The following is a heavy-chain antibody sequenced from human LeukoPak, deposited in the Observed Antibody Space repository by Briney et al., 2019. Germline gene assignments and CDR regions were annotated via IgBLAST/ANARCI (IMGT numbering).Heavy chain of an antibody. Sequence: HPGGSLRLSCAASGFTFSSYWMSWVRQAPGKGLEWVANIKQDGSEKYYVDSVKGRFTISRDNAKNSLYLQMNSLRAEDTAVYYCARDPPHGSGSYSDYWGQGTLVTVSS. CDR3: ARDPPHGSGSYSDY. J-gene: IGHJ4*02. CDR1: GFTFSSYW. CDR2: IKQDGSEK. V-gene: IGHV3-7*01. D-gene: IGHD3-10*01.